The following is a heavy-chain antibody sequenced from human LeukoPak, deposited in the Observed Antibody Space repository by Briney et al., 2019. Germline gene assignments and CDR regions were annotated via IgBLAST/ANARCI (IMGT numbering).Heavy chain of an antibody. CDR2: ISTYNGNT. CDR3: ARDGSGSYSGDAFDI. Sequence: ASVKVSCKASGYTFTSHGISWVRQAPGQGLEWMGWISTYNGNTNYAQKLQGRVTMTTDTSTSTAYMELRSLRSDDTAVYYCARDGSGSYSGDAFDIWGQGTMVTVSS. V-gene: IGHV1-18*01. J-gene: IGHJ3*02. CDR1: GYTFTSHG. D-gene: IGHD1-26*01.